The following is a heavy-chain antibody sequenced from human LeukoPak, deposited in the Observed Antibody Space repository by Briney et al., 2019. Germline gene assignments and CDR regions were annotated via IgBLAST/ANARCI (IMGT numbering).Heavy chain of an antibody. CDR2: IFYSGST. J-gene: IGHJ3*02. D-gene: IGHD1-26*01. CDR3: ARPSGNYAADAFDI. V-gene: IGHV4-59*01. Sequence: SETLSLTCTVSGGSISGYYWSWIRQPPGKGLEWIGYIFYSGSTNYNPSLKSRVTISIDTSKNQFSLRLSSVTAADTAVYYCARPSGNYAADAFDIWGQGTMVTVSS. CDR1: GGSISGYY.